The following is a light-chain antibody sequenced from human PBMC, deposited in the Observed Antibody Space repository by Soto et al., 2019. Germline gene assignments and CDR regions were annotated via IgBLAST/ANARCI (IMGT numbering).Light chain of an antibody. CDR1: QSVSSY. CDR3: QQRGNWPPT. Sequence: EVVLTQSPATLSLSPGERATLSCRASQSVSSYLAWYQQKPGQTPRLLIYDASNRAPGIPARFSGSGSGTDFTLTISSLEPEDFAFYFCQQRGNWPPTVGPGTKVDI. CDR2: DAS. J-gene: IGKJ3*01. V-gene: IGKV3-11*01.